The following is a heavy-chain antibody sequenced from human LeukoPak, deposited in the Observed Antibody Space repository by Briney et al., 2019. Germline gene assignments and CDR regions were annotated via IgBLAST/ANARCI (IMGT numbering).Heavy chain of an antibody. J-gene: IGHJ4*02. CDR3: ARDSGSSPTFDY. Sequence: SETLSLTCTVSGGSISNSFWSWIRQPPGRGLEWIAYIYYTGNTKYNPSLKSRVTISVDTSKNQFSLRLSSVTAEDTAVYYCARDSGSSPTFDYWGQGTLVTVSS. D-gene: IGHD1-26*01. V-gene: IGHV4-59*01. CDR2: IYYTGNT. CDR1: GGSISNSF.